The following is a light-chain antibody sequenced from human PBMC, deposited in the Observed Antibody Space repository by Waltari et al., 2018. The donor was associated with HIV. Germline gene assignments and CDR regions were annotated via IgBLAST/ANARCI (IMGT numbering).Light chain of an antibody. CDR2: RNN. Sequence: QSVLTQPPSASGAPGQRVTMSCSGSSSNIGGNYVYWYQHLPGSAPKLLISRNNNRPSGVTDRFSGSKSGTSASLAISGLRSEYEADYYCAAWDDSLSGVLFGGGTKLTVL. CDR3: AAWDDSLSGVL. V-gene: IGLV1-47*01. CDR1: SSNIGGNY. J-gene: IGLJ3*02.